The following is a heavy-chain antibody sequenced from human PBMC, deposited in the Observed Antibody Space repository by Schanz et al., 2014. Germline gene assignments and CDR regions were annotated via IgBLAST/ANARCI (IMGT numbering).Heavy chain of an antibody. D-gene: IGHD3-10*01. Sequence: VQLVESGGGLVQPGGSLRLSCAASGFTFSNYWMSWVRQAPGKGLEWVASVNTDGGGKFYVDSVKGRFTIFRDNAKDSLYLQMNSLRADDSAVFYCAKQYASGTQAYFDYWGQGALVTVSS. V-gene: IGHV3-7*03. J-gene: IGHJ4*02. CDR3: AKQYASGTQAYFDY. CDR2: VNTDGGGK. CDR1: GFTFSNYW.